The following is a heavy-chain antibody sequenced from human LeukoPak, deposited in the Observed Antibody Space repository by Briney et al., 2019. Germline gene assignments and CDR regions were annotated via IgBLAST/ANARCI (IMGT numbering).Heavy chain of an antibody. Sequence: SETLSLTCTVSGGSISTYYWSWIRQPPGKGLEWIGYINYSGSTNYNPSLKRRVTISADTSKNQFSLKLSSVTAADTAVYYCARAGSSWSTGYYFDYWGQGTLVTVSS. V-gene: IGHV4-59*01. CDR2: INYSGST. J-gene: IGHJ4*02. CDR1: GGSISTYY. CDR3: ARAGSSWSTGYYFDY. D-gene: IGHD6-13*01.